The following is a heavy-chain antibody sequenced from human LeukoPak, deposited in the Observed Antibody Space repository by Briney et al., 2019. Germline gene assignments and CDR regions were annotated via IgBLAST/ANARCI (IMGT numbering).Heavy chain of an antibody. Sequence: GASVKVSCKASGYTFTSYYMHWVRQAPGQGLEWMGIINPSGGSTSYAQKFQGRVTMTRDTSTCTVYMELSSLRSEDTAVYYCARVEGEQSIAVTNGYWGQGTLVTVSS. CDR2: INPSGGST. D-gene: IGHD6-19*01. CDR3: ARVEGEQSIAVTNGY. J-gene: IGHJ4*02. CDR1: GYTFTSYY. V-gene: IGHV1-46*01.